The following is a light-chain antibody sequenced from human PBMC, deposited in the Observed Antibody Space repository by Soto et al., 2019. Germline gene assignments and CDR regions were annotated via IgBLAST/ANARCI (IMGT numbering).Light chain of an antibody. V-gene: IGKV4-1*01. CDR2: WAS. CDR1: QSLLYSYNNKSY. CDR3: QQYYSTPLT. J-gene: IGKJ2*01. Sequence: DIVMTQSPDSLAVSLGERATINCKSSQSLLYSYNNKSYLIWYQQKPGQPPKLLIYWASTRESGVPDRFSGSGSGTDFTLTISSLQDEDVAVYYCQQYYSTPLTFGQGTKLEI.